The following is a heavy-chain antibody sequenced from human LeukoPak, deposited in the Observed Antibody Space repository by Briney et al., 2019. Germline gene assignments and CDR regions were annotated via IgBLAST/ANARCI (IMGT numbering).Heavy chain of an antibody. CDR1: GGSFSGYY. CDR3: ARGPYSNYYRFDY. Sequence: PSETLSLTCAVYGGSFSGYYWGWIRQPPGKGLEWIGEINHSGSTNYNPSLKSRVTISVDTSKNQFSLKLSSATAADTAVYYCARGPYSNYYRFDYWGQGTLVTVSS. V-gene: IGHV4-34*01. D-gene: IGHD4-4*01. CDR2: INHSGST. J-gene: IGHJ4*02.